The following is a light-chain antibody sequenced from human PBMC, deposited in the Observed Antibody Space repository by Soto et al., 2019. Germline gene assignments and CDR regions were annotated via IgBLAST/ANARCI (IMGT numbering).Light chain of an antibody. V-gene: IGKV1-12*01. CDR2: AAS. CDR3: QQAKSFTLT. Sequence: DIQMTQSPSSVSASVGDRVTITCRASQDLTYWLAWYQQRPGKAPKCLIYAASILQSGVPSRLRGSGFGTNLTITITSMKNEDSETYFCQQAKSFTLTFGQGTRLEIK. J-gene: IGKJ5*01. CDR1: QDLTYW.